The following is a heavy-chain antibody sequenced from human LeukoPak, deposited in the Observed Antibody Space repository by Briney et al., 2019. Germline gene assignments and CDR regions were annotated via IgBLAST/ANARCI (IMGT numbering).Heavy chain of an antibody. V-gene: IGHV3-21*01. Sequence: GGSLRLSCAASGFTFSSYSMNWVRQAPGKGLEWVSSISSSSSYIYYADSVKGRFTISRDNAKNSLYLQMNSLRAEDTAVYYCARDVAEWEPLEAFDIWGQGTMVTVSS. CDR3: ARDVAEWEPLEAFDI. CDR2: ISSSSSYI. J-gene: IGHJ3*02. CDR1: GFTFSSYS. D-gene: IGHD1-26*01.